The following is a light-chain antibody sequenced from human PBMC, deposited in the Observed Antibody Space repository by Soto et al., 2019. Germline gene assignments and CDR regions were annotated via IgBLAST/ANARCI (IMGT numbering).Light chain of an antibody. V-gene: IGLV1-44*01. CDR1: SSNIGTNT. CDR2: SND. CDR3: EAWDDSRYGAV. J-gene: IGLJ2*01. Sequence: QSVLTQPPSASGTPGQGVTISCSGSSSNIGTNTVNWYKQLPGTAPKLLIYSNDLRPSGVPDRFSGSKSGTSASLAISGLQSEDEADYYCEAWDDSRYGAVFGGGTKLTDL.